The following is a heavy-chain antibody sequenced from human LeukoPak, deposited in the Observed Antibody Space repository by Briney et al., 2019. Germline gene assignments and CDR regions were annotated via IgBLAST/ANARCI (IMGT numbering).Heavy chain of an antibody. V-gene: IGHV1-2*02. CDR3: ARANPLYCSSTTCLFDY. Sequence: ASVKVSCKASGSTFTGYYMLWVRQAPGQGFEWMGWINPNSGDTNYAQKFQGRVTMTRDTSISTAHMELSRLRSDDTAVYYCARANPLYCSSTTCLFDYWGQGTLVTVSS. J-gene: IGHJ4*02. D-gene: IGHD2-2*01. CDR1: GSTFTGYY. CDR2: INPNSGDT.